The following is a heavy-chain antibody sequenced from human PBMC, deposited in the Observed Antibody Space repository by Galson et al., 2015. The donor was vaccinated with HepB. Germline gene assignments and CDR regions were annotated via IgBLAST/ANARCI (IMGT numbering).Heavy chain of an antibody. V-gene: IGHV3-30*18. CDR2: ISYDGSNK. CDR1: GFTFSSYG. J-gene: IGHJ4*02. D-gene: IGHD4-23*01. CDR3: AKTRHDYGGNLNG. Sequence: SLRLSCAASGFTFSSYGMHWVRQAPGKGLEWVAVISYDGSNKYYADSVKGRFTISRDNSKNTLYLQMNSLRAEDTAVYYCAKTRHDYGGNLNGWGQGTLVTVSS.